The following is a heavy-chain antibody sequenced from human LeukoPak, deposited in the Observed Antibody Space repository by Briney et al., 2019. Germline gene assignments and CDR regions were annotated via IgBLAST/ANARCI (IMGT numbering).Heavy chain of an antibody. CDR3: AREYRLTMVVA. CDR2: IYITGST. CDR1: GGSITSYY. Sequence: PSETLSLTCTVSGGSITSYYWSWIRQSAGKGLEWIGRIYITGSTTYNPSLKSRVTMSLDTSKNQFSLKLSSVTAADTAVYFCAREYRLTMVVAWGQGTMVTVSS. J-gene: IGHJ3*01. D-gene: IGHD3-22*01. V-gene: IGHV4-4*07.